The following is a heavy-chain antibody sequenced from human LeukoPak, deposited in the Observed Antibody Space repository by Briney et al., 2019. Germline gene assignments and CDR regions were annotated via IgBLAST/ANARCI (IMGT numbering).Heavy chain of an antibody. D-gene: IGHD3-22*01. CDR1: GGSISSSSYY. Sequence: SETLSLTCTVSGGSISSSSYYWGWIRQPPGKGLEWIGSIYYSGSTYYNPSLKSRVTISVDTSKNQFSLKLSSVTAADTAVYFCARIFNYNDASGPMFDYWGQGTLVTVSS. J-gene: IGHJ4*02. V-gene: IGHV4-39*01. CDR3: ARIFNYNDASGPMFDY. CDR2: IYYSGST.